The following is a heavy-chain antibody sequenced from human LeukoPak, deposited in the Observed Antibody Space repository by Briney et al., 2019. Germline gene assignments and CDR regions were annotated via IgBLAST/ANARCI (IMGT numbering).Heavy chain of an antibody. CDR2: IYTSGST. CDR3: ARVSVGLGTYYYYYGMDV. Sequence: SETLSLTCTVSGGSISSYYWSWIRQPAGKGLEWIGRIYTSGSTNYNPSLKSRVTMSVDTSKNQFSLKLSSVTAADTAVYYCARVSVGLGTYYYYYGMDVWGQGTTVTVSS. V-gene: IGHV4-4*07. CDR1: GGSISSYY. J-gene: IGHJ6*02. D-gene: IGHD3-16*01.